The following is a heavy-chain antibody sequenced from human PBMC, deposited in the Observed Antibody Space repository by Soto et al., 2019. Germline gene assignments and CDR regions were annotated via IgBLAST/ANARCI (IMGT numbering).Heavy chain of an antibody. Sequence: SVKVSCKASGVTFSSYAISWVRQAPGQGLEWMGGIIPIFGTANYAQKFQGRVTITADESTSTAYMELSSLRSEDTAVYYCARAPHGDWDYYYYGMDVWGQGTTVTVSS. V-gene: IGHV1-69*13. CDR1: GVTFSSYA. D-gene: IGHD4-17*01. CDR3: ARAPHGDWDYYYYGMDV. CDR2: IIPIFGTA. J-gene: IGHJ6*02.